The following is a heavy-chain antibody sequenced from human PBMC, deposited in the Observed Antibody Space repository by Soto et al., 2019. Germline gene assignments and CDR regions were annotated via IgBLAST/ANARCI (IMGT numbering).Heavy chain of an antibody. CDR3: ARQNSYELDY. CDR2: IYYSGST. V-gene: IGHV4-59*08. J-gene: IGHJ4*02. CDR1: GGSISSYY. D-gene: IGHD5-12*01. Sequence: NPSETLSLTCTFSGGSISSYYWSWIRQPPGKGLEWIGYIYYSGSTNYNPSLKSRVTISVDTSKNQFSLKLSSVTAADTAVYYCARQNSYELDYWGQGTLVTVSS.